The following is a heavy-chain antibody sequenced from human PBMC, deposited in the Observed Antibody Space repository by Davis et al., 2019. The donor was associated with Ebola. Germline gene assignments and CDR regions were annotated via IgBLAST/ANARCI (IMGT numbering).Heavy chain of an antibody. D-gene: IGHD3/OR15-3a*01. CDR1: GFTFGSYS. V-gene: IGHV3-30*03. Sequence: PGGSLRLSCAASGFTFGSYSMNWVRQAPGKGPEWVAVISYDETNKYYADSVKGRFTISRDNSKNTVYLQMNSLRAEDTAMFYCASGQTRSSSVDYWGQGTLVTVSS. CDR3: ASGQTRSSSVDY. CDR2: ISYDETNK. J-gene: IGHJ4*02.